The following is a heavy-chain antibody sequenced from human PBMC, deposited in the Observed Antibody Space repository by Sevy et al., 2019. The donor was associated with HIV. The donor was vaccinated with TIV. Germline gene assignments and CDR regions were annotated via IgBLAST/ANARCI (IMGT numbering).Heavy chain of an antibody. J-gene: IGHJ4*02. CDR1: GYTFTGYY. V-gene: IGHV1-2*02. Sequence: ASVKVSCKASGYTFTGYYIHWVRQAPGLGLEWMGWISPNSGGTNYGEKFQGRVTMTRDTSISTAYMELSRLKSNDTAVYYCTRGPSGFSGSDLAYWGQGTLVTVSS. CDR2: ISPNSGGT. D-gene: IGHD3-22*01. CDR3: TRGPSGFSGSDLAY.